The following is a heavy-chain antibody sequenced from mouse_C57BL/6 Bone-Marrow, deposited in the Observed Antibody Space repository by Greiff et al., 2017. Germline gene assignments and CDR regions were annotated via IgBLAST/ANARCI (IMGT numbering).Heavy chain of an antibody. V-gene: IGHV1-55*01. CDR3: ARDGPWYFDV. D-gene: IGHD2-3*01. CDR1: GYTFTGYW. J-gene: IGHJ1*03. CDR2: IYPGSGST. Sequence: QVQLQQPGAELVKPGASVKMSCKASGYTFTGYWITWVKQRPGQGLEWIGDIYPGSGSTNYNEKFKSKATLTVDTSSSTAYMQLSSLTSEDSAVYYCARDGPWYFDVWGTGTTVTVSS.